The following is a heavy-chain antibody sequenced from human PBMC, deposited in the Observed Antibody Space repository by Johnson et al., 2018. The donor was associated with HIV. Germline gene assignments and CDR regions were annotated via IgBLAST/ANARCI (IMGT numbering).Heavy chain of an antibody. J-gene: IGHJ3*02. D-gene: IGHD1-26*01. CDR1: GFSFSSYG. Sequence: QVQLVESGGGVVQPGRSLRLSCAASGFSFSSYGIHWVRQAPGQGLEWVAYISYHVGNRYYADSVKGRFTISRDNSKNTLYLQMNSLRAEDTAVYYCAKEGRELLGGTFDICGQGTMVNVSS. CDR3: AKEGRELLGGTFDI. V-gene: IGHV3-30*18. CDR2: ISYHVGNR.